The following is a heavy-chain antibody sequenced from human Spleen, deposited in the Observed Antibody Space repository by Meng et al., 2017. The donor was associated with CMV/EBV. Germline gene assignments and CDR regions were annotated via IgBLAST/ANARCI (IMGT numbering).Heavy chain of an antibody. Sequence: SVKVSCKASGGTFTNLTISWVRQAPGQGLEWMGRVIPILDIAIYAQNFQDRVTFTADKSTTTAFMDLNSLRSEDTAVYYCARSPTYELVLISGTYYCSGMDVWGQGTTVTVSS. V-gene: IGHV1-69*02. CDR3: ARSPTYELVLISGTYYCSGMDV. CDR2: VIPILDIA. D-gene: IGHD2-21*01. CDR1: GGTFTNLT. J-gene: IGHJ6*02.